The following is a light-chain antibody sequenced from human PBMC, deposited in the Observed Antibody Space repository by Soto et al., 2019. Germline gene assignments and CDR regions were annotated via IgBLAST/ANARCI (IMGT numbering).Light chain of an antibody. J-gene: IGKJ2*01. CDR2: GAS. Sequence: EIVLTQSSVTLSLSPGERATLSCWASQSVRSSYLAWYQQKPGQAPRLLILGASSRATGIPDRFSGSGSGTNFTLTSSRLEPEDLAVFYCQHYGTSFTFGQGTKLEIK. CDR3: QHYGTSFT. CDR1: QSVRSSY. V-gene: IGKV3-20*01.